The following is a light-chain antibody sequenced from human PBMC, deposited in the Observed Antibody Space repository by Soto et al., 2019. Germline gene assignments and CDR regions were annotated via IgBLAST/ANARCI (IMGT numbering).Light chain of an antibody. CDR1: PSVSSS. V-gene: IGKV3-11*01. J-gene: IGKJ5*01. CDR3: QQRSNWPPFT. Sequence: EIVLTQSPATLSLSPGERATLSCRASPSVSSSLAWYQQKPGQAPSLLIYDASHRATGIPARFSGSGSGTDFTLTISRLETEDFAVYYCQQRSNWPPFTFGQGTRLEIK. CDR2: DAS.